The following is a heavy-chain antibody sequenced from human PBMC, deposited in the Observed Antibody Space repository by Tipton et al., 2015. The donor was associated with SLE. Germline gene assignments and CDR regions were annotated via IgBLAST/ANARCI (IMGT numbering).Heavy chain of an antibody. CDR1: GDSVIRGGYY. D-gene: IGHD3-10*01. CDR3: AKGGYYGSGSWYGMDV. CDR2: IYFSGDT. Sequence: TLSLTCAVSGDSVIRGGYYWSWIRQHPGKGLEWIGYIYFSGDTYYNPSLKSRISISLDTSKNQFSLQMNSVSAADTAVYYCAKGGYYGSGSWYGMDVWGQGTTVTVSS. J-gene: IGHJ6*02. V-gene: IGHV4-31*11.